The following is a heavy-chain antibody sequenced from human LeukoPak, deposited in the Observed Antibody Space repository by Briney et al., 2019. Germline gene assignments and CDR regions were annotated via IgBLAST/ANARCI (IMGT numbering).Heavy chain of an antibody. CDR1: GGSISSYY. Sequence: PSETLSLTCTVSGGSISSYYWSWIRQPPGKGLEWIGYIYYSGSTNYNPSLKSRVTISVDTSKNQFSLKLSSVTAADTAVYYCARQSPDSSGSYNWFDPWGRGTLVTVSS. D-gene: IGHD3-22*01. V-gene: IGHV4-59*08. CDR2: IYYSGST. J-gene: IGHJ5*02. CDR3: ARQSPDSSGSYNWFDP.